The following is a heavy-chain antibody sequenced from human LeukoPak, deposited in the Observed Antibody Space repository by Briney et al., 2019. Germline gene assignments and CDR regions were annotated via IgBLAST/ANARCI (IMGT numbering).Heavy chain of an antibody. Sequence: PGGSLRLSCSASGFTFSNFAMSWVRQAPGKGLEWVSAVSSDGINTYYTDSLKGRFTISRDNSKNTVFLQMHSLTAEDTAVYYCAKESTVTPGNVNWFDPWGQGTLVTVSS. CDR2: VSSDGINT. D-gene: IGHD4-17*01. V-gene: IGHV3-23*01. CDR1: GFTFSNFA. CDR3: AKESTVTPGNVNWFDP. J-gene: IGHJ5*02.